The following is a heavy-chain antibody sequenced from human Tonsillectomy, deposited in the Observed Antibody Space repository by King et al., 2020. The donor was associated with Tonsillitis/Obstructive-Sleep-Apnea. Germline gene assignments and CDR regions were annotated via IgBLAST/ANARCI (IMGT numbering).Heavy chain of an antibody. V-gene: IGHV1-46*01. CDR2: VNPSGGST. Sequence: QLVQSGAEVKKPGASVKVSCKASGYTFTTYFMHWVRQAPGQGLEWMGIVNPSGGSTIYAQKFQGRVTMTSDTYTSTVYMELSSLRSEDTAVYYCARGAPDNSDDYGSWFDPWGQGTLVTVSS. CDR1: GYTFTTYF. J-gene: IGHJ5*02. D-gene: IGHD3-22*01. CDR3: ARGAPDNSDDYGSWFDP.